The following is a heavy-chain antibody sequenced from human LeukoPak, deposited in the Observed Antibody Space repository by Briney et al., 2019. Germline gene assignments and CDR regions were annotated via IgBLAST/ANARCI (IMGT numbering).Heavy chain of an antibody. V-gene: IGHV4-4*07. CDR3: ARAYDYGSSNWFDP. J-gene: IGHJ5*02. CDR1: GGSISSYH. Sequence: SETLSLTCTVSGGSISSYHWSWIRQPAGKGLEWIGRIYNSGSTNYNPSLKSRVTMSVDTSKSQFSLKLSSVTAADTAVYYCARAYDYGSSNWFDPWGQGTLVTVSS. CDR2: IYNSGST. D-gene: IGHD4-17*01.